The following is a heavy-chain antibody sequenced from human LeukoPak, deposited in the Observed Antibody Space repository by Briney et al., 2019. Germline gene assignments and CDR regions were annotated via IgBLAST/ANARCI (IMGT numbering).Heavy chain of an antibody. CDR1: GFTFSRHW. CDR3: ARDLIFGSWTYDY. V-gene: IGHV3-74*01. D-gene: IGHD3-10*01. CDR2: IITDGSGA. J-gene: IGHJ4*02. Sequence: PGGSLRLSCAASGFTFSRHWMHWVRQAPGKGLEWVSRIITDGSGADYADSVKGRFTISRDNAKNTLYLQMNSLRAEDTAVYYCARDLIFGSWTYDYWGQGTLVTVSS.